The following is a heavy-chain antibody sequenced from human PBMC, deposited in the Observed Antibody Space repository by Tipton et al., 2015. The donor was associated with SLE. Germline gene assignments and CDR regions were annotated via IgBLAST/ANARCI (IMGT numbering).Heavy chain of an antibody. D-gene: IGHD2-21*02. V-gene: IGHV4-39*01. CDR2: INHRGST. CDR3: ARNFDCLYGENWFDP. J-gene: IGHJ5*01. Sequence: TLSLTCAVYGGSISSSSSYYWAWIRQPPGKGVEWIGEINHRGSTNYNPSLKSRLTMAVDTSKNQFSLKLASVTAADTAIYYCARNFDCLYGENWFDPWGQGTLVTVSS. CDR1: GGSISSSSSYY.